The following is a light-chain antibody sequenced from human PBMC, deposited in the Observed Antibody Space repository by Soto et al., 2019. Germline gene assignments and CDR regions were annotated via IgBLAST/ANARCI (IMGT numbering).Light chain of an antibody. J-gene: IGKJ4*01. CDR2: WAS. CDR3: QQYYSTPLT. V-gene: IGKV4-1*01. Sequence: DIVMTQSPDSLAVSLGERATIDCKSSQSVLFSSNNKNYLXWYQQKPRQPPKLLIYWASTRESGVPDRFXXXXXXXXXXLTISSLQAEDVAVYYCQQYYSTPLTFGGGTKVEIK. CDR1: QSVLFSSNNKNY.